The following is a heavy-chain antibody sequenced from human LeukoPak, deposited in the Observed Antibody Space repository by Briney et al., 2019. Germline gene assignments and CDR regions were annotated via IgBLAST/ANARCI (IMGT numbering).Heavy chain of an antibody. D-gene: IGHD6-6*01. CDR1: EYSFTNYW. CDR3: ARLRYSSSPLDY. J-gene: IGHJ4*02. CDR2: IYPGDSDT. V-gene: IGHV5-51*01. Sequence: GESLKISCKGFEYSFTNYWIGWVRQMPGKGLEWMGIIYPGDSDTRYSPSFQGQVTISAGKSISTAYLQWSSLRASDTAMYYCARLRYSSSPLDYWGQGTLVTVSS.